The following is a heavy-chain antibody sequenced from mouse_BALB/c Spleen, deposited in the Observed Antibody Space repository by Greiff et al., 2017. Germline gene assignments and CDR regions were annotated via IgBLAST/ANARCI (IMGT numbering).Heavy chain of an antibody. CDR3: ARSVATYWYFDV. CDR2: IYPGDGDT. Sequence: VQLQQSGAELARPGASVKLSCKASGYTFTSYWMQWVKQRPGQGLEWIGAIYPGDGDTRYTQKFKGKATLTADKSSSTAYMQLSSLASEDSAVYYCARSVATYWYFDVWGAGTTVTVSS. J-gene: IGHJ1*01. D-gene: IGHD1-2*01. CDR1: GYTFTSYW. V-gene: IGHV1-87*01.